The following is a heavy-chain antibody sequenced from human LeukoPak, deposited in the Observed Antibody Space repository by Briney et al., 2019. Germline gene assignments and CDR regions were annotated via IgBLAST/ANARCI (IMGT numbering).Heavy chain of an antibody. D-gene: IGHD3-10*02. CDR1: GFILSSYS. Sequence: GGSLRLSCAASGFILSSYSMNWVRQAPGKGLEWVSSISSSSSYIYYADSVKGRFTISRDNAKNSLYLQMNSLRAEDTAVYYCAELGITMIGGVWGKGTTVTISS. CDR3: AELGITMIGGV. V-gene: IGHV3-21*01. CDR2: ISSSSSYI. J-gene: IGHJ6*04.